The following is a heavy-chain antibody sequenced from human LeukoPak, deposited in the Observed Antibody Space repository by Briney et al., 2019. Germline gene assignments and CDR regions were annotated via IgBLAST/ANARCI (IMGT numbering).Heavy chain of an antibody. CDR3: AIQYYDSSGYFQNDAFDV. CDR1: GSSFINYW. V-gene: IGHV5-51*01. J-gene: IGHJ3*01. Sequence: GESLQISCKGSGSSFINYWIGWVRQLPGKGLEWMGIFYPLHSATTYSPSFQRPVTISADKSTSTAYLQWSSLKASDTAVYYCAIQYYDSSGYFQNDAFDVWGQGTMVTVSS. D-gene: IGHD3-22*01. CDR2: FYPLHSAT.